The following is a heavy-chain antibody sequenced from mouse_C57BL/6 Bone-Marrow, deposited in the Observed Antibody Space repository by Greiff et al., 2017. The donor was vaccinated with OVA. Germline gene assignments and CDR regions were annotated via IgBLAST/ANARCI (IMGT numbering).Heavy chain of an antibody. CDR3: AAPYYDYDGGYAMDY. D-gene: IGHD2-4*01. CDR1: GYTFTSYG. J-gene: IGHJ4*01. Sequence: QVQLQQSGAELARPGASVKLSCKASGYTFTSYGLSWVKQRTGQGLEWIGEIYPRSGNTYYNEKFKGKATLTADKSSSTAYMELRSLTSEDSAVYFCAAPYYDYDGGYAMDYWGQGTSVTVSS. V-gene: IGHV1-81*01. CDR2: IYPRSGNT.